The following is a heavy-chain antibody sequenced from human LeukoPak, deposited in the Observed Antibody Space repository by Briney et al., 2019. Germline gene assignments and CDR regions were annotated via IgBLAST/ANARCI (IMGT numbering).Heavy chain of an antibody. CDR2: IYPADSDT. Sequence: GESLNISCQGSGYSFTDYWIAWVRQKPGKGLEWMGVIYPADSDTRYNPSLQGQVTVSADKSISAAYLHWSSLQASDSGIYYCARLHYYDNSGFDYWGQGTQVTVSS. J-gene: IGHJ4*02. D-gene: IGHD3-22*01. CDR3: ARLHYYDNSGFDY. CDR1: GYSFTDYW. V-gene: IGHV5-51*01.